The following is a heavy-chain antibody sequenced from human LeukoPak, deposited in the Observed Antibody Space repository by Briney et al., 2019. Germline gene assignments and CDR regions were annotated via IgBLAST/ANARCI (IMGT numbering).Heavy chain of an antibody. Sequence: SETLSLTCTVSGGSISSYYWSWIRQPPGKGLEWIGYIYYSGSTNYNPSLKSRVTISVDTSKNQFSLKLNSVTAADTAVYYCARAEPSTTGEFDPWGQGTLVTVSS. J-gene: IGHJ5*02. V-gene: IGHV4-59*01. CDR3: ARAEPSTTGEFDP. D-gene: IGHD3-16*01. CDR2: IYYSGST. CDR1: GGSISSYY.